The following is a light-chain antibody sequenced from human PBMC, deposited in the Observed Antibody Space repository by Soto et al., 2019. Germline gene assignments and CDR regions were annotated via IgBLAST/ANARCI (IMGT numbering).Light chain of an antibody. CDR1: QSLTGR. J-gene: IGKJ2*01. CDR2: DVS. Sequence: DIPMTQSPSTLSASIGDTVTLTCRASQSLTGRLAWYQQKPGRPPKLLIYDVSILESGVPSRFSGSDSGTDFTLTVSSLRPDDFATFYCQQYKVYPYTFGQGTRLDI. V-gene: IGKV1-5*01. CDR3: QQYKVYPYT.